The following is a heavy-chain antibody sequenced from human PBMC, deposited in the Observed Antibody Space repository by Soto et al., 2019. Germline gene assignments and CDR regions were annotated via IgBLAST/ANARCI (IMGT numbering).Heavy chain of an antibody. CDR2: ITSTSAYI. CDR3: ARDAGPDALDV. J-gene: IGHJ3*01. Sequence: EVRLVESGGGLVKSGGSLRLSCAGSGFAFNDYTITWVRSAPGKGLEWVSSITSTSAYIDYAESVKGRFTLSRDNAKASVYLQMNSLRAGDTAMYYCARDAGPDALDVWGQGTMFTVAS. V-gene: IGHV3-21*01. CDR1: GFAFNDYT.